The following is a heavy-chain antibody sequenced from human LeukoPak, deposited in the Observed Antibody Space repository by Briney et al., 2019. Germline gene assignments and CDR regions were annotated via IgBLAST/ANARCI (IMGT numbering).Heavy chain of an antibody. Sequence: SETLSLTCTVSGGSISSSSYYWGWIRQPPGKGLEWIGSIYYSGSTYYNPSLKSRVTISVDTSKNQFSRKLSSVTAADTAVYYCARGRAFFDWGQGTLVTVSS. D-gene: IGHD3-3*02. CDR3: ARGRAFFD. J-gene: IGHJ4*02. V-gene: IGHV4-39*01. CDR2: IYYSGST. CDR1: GGSISSSSYY.